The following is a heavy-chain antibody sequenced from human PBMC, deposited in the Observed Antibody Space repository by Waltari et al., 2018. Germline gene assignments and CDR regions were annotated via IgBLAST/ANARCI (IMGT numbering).Heavy chain of an antibody. CDR3: ANSKYYWNDVYYYHYMDD. V-gene: IGHV4-38-2*01. CDR2: ISQSETT. CDR1: GSSISSDYY. D-gene: IGHD1-1*01. Sequence: QVKLQESGPGLVTPSATLALTCAISGSSISSDYYWGWIRQSPGKGLECIGSISQSETTFYNPSLKSRVIISVDTSKNHFSLKLFSATAADTAVYYCANSKYYWNDVYYYHYMDDWGEGTTVTVSS. J-gene: IGHJ6*03.